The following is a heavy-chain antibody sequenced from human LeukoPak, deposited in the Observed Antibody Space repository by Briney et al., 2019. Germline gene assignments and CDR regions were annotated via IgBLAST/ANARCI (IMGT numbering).Heavy chain of an antibody. CDR1: GGSISSSNW. CDR3: AREPKYGSGRTFDY. CDR2: IYHSGST. V-gene: IGHV4-4*02. J-gene: IGHJ4*02. D-gene: IGHD3-10*01. Sequence: PSGTLSLTCAVSGGSISSSNWWSWVRRPPGKGLEWIGEIYHSGSTNYNPSLKSRVTISVDKSKNQFSLKLSSVTAADTAVYYCAREPKYGSGRTFDYWGQGTLVTVSS.